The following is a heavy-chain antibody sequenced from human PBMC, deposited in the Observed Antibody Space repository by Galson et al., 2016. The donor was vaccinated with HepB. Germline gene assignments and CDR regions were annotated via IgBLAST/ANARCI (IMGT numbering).Heavy chain of an antibody. J-gene: IGHJ2*01. CDR2: ISYDETNT. D-gene: IGHD3-3*01. CDR3: ARGAYYDFLWYFDL. V-gene: IGHV3-30-3*01. CDR1: GLTFNTHT. Sequence: SLRLSCAASGLTFNTHTLHWVRQSPIRGLEWAAVISYDETNTYYADSVKGRFTISRDNSKNTMFLQMNSLRPEDSALYFCARGAYYDFLWYFDLWGRGTLVTVSS.